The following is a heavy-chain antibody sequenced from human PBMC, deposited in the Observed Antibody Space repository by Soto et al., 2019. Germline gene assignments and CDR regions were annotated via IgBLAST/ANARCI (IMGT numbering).Heavy chain of an antibody. J-gene: IGHJ4*02. Sequence: SETLSLTCTVSGGSISSYYWSWIRQPPGKGLEWIGYIYYSGSTNYNPSLKSRVTISVDTSKNQFSLKLSSVTAADTAVYYCARVQGLWFGELYFDYWGQGTLVTVSS. CDR1: GGSISSYY. D-gene: IGHD3-10*01. CDR2: IYYSGST. CDR3: ARVQGLWFGELYFDY. V-gene: IGHV4-59*01.